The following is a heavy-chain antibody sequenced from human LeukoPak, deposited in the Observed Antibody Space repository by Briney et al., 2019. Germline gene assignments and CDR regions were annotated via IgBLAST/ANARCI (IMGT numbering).Heavy chain of an antibody. Sequence: SETLSLTCTVSGGSISGYYWSWIRQPAGKGLEWIGRMSTSGNSNYIPSLVSRVTMSVDTSKNHFSLNLSSVTAADTAVYYCARESGSTRWFDPWGQGTLVTVSS. D-gene: IGHD6-25*01. CDR2: MSTSGNS. J-gene: IGHJ5*02. V-gene: IGHV4-4*07. CDR3: ARESGSTRWFDP. CDR1: GGSISGYY.